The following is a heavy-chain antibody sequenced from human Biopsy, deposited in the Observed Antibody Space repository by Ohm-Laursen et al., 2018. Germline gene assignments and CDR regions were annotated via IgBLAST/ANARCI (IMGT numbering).Heavy chain of an antibody. D-gene: IGHD2-15*01. J-gene: IGHJ4*02. Sequence: SLRLSCSAPGFIFGDFGMHWVRQAPGKGPEWVAVIWHDGSEKYYAGSVKGRFSISRDNSKNTLNLQMNSLRVEDTAIYYCVSEVVGDTDHWGQGTLVTVSS. CDR2: IWHDGSEK. CDR1: GFIFGDFG. V-gene: IGHV3-33*01. CDR3: VSEVVGDTDH.